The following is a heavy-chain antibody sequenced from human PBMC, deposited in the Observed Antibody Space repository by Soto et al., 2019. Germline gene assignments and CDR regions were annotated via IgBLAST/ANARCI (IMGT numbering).Heavy chain of an antibody. CDR2: ISYDGRNK. Sequence: QVQLVESGGGVVQPGRSLRLSCAASGLTFSSYGLHWVRQAPGRGLEWVAGISYDGRNKYYVDSVKGRFTISRDNSKNTLDLKMNSLRVEDTAVFYCAQDTYYHDTSGYYTFDYWGQGALVTVSS. CDR3: AQDTYYHDTSGYYTFDY. V-gene: IGHV3-30*18. D-gene: IGHD3-22*01. CDR1: GLTFSSYG. J-gene: IGHJ4*02.